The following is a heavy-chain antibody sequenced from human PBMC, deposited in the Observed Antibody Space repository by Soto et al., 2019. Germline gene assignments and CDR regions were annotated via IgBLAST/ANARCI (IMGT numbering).Heavy chain of an antibody. CDR1: GGTFSTSA. CDR2: IMPIFRTP. D-gene: IGHD2-8*01. J-gene: IGHJ6*02. V-gene: IGHV1-69*12. CDR3: ARDNDRPQLGGNYYYILDV. Sequence: QVQLEQSGAEVKKPGSSVKVSCKASGGTFSTSAISWVRQAPGQGLEWMGGIMPIFRTPDYAQKFQGRVTVSADESTSTAYMELSGLSSDDTAVYYCARDNDRPQLGGNYYYILDVWGQGTTITVSS.